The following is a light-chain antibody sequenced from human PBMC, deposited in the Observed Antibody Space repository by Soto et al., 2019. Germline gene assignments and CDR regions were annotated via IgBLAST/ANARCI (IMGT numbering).Light chain of an antibody. V-gene: IGKV1-13*02. Sequence: AILLTQSPSSLSASVGDRVTITCRASQGISSALAWYQQKPVKAPKLLIYDASTLQSGVPPRFSGSGSGTDFTLTIVSLQPEDFTTYDCQHFSSYPLTFGGGTKVEI. CDR1: QGISSA. J-gene: IGKJ4*01. CDR3: QHFSSYPLT. CDR2: DAS.